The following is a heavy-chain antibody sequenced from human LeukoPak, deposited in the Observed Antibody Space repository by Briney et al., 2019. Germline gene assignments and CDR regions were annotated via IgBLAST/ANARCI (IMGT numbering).Heavy chain of an antibody. V-gene: IGHV1-69*04. CDR3: ARDRGTAAANWFDP. D-gene: IGHD6-13*01. CDR2: IIPILGIA. J-gene: IGHJ5*02. Sequence: SVKVPCKASGGTFSSYAISWVRQAPGQGLEWMGRIIPILGIANYAQKFQGRVTITADKSTSTAYMELSSLRSEDTAVYYCARDRGTAAANWFDPWGQGTLVTVSS. CDR1: GGTFSSYA.